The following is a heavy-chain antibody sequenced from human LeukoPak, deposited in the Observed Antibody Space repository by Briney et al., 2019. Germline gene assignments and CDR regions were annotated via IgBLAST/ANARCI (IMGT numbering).Heavy chain of an antibody. Sequence: GGSLRLSCAASGFTFSSYSMNWVRQAPRKGLEWVSYISSSSSTIYYADSVKGRFTISRDNAKNSLYLQMNSLRDEDTAVYYCARDPSESYYYDSSGYHTPYGFDPWGQGTLVTVSS. V-gene: IGHV3-48*02. CDR2: ISSSSSTI. CDR3: ARDPSESYYYDSSGYHTPYGFDP. D-gene: IGHD3-22*01. J-gene: IGHJ5*02. CDR1: GFTFSSYS.